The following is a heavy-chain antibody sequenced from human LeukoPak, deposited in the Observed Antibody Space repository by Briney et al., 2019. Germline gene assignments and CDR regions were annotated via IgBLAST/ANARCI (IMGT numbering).Heavy chain of an antibody. V-gene: IGHV3-30*04. J-gene: IGHJ4*02. CDR2: ISSDGSDI. CDR1: GFTFDTYN. CDR3: AKVGVIVGPGPFDY. D-gene: IGHD3-16*02. Sequence: HSGGSLRLSCAASGFTFDTYNFNWVRQAPDKGLEWVAVISSDGSDIYYADSVKGRFTISRDNSKDTVYLQMNSLRDEDTSIYYCAKVGVIVGPGPFDYWGQGTLVTVSS.